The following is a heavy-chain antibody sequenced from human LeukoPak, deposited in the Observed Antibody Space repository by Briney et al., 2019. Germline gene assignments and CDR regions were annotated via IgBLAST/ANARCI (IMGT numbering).Heavy chain of an antibody. V-gene: IGHV3-7*01. J-gene: IGHJ5*02. CDR2: IKQDGSEK. CDR3: ARDRIYDSNKQGWFDP. CDR1: GFTFSSYW. Sequence: GSLRLSCAASGFTFSSYWMSWVRQAPGKGLEWVANIKQDGSEKYYVDSVKGRFTISRDNAKNSLYLQMNSLRAEDTAVYYCARDRIYDSNKQGWFDPWGQGTLVTVSS. D-gene: IGHD3-22*01.